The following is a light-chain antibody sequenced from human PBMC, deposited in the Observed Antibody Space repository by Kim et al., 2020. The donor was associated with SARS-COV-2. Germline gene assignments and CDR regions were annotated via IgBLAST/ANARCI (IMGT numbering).Light chain of an antibody. Sequence: EIVLTQSPGTLSLSPGERATLSCRASQSVSSSYLAWYQQKPGQAPRLLIYGASSRATGIPDRFSGSGSGTDFTLTISRREPEDFAVYYCQQYGSSPTFGQGTKLEI. CDR1: QSVSSSY. CDR3: QQYGSSPT. CDR2: GAS. J-gene: IGKJ2*01. V-gene: IGKV3-20*01.